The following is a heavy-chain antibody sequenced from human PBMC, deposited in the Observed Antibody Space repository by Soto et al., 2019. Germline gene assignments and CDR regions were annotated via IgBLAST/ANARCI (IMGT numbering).Heavy chain of an antibody. CDR3: AKSKDSTIFGVVIYYFDT. CDR1: GFTFSSFG. D-gene: IGHD3-3*01. CDR2: LSPNGAST. V-gene: IGHV3-23*01. J-gene: IGHJ4*02. Sequence: EVQLLESGGGLVQPGGSLRLSCAASGFTFSSFGMNWVRQAPGKGLEWVSSLSPNGASTYYADSVKGRFTISRDNAKNTLFLQMDSLRAEDTAVYFCAKSKDSTIFGVVIYYFDTWGQGALVTVSP.